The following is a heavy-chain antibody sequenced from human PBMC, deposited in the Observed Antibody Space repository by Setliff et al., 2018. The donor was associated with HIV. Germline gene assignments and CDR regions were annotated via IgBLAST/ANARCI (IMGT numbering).Heavy chain of an antibody. V-gene: IGHV4-39*02. D-gene: IGHD3-3*01. CDR3: ATYLSDNYLDGAFDI. J-gene: IGHJ3*02. Sequence: PSETLSLTCTVSGASVSTTGYYWGWLRQSPGKGLQWIGTTFYSGSTYYNPSLKSRVTISLDTSNNDFSLTLTSVTAADTALYFCATYLSDNYLDGAFDIWGRGTMVTRLL. CDR1: GASVSTTGYY. CDR2: TFYSGST.